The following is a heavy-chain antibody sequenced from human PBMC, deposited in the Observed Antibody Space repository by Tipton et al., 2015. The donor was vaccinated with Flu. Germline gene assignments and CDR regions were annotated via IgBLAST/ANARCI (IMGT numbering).Heavy chain of an antibody. CDR1: GYSISSGYY. CDR3: ARRAHCSGGSCFFDY. J-gene: IGHJ4*02. CDR2: IYHSGST. Sequence: TLSLTCAVSGYSISSGYYWDWIRQPPEMGLEWIGSIYHSGSTNSNPSLKSRVTIAVDTSKNQLSLKLSSVTAADTAVYYCARRAHCSGGSCFFDYWSQGTLVTVSS. V-gene: IGHV4-38-2*01. D-gene: IGHD2-15*01.